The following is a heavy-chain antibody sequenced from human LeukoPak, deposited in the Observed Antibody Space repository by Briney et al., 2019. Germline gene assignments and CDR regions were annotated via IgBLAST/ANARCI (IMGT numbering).Heavy chain of an antibody. CDR1: GFTFDDYG. CDR2: INSDGSST. J-gene: IGHJ4*02. V-gene: IGHV3-74*01. Sequence: PGGSLRLSCAASGFTFDDYGMSWVRQAPGKGLVWVSRINSDGSSTSYADSVKGRFTISRDNSKNTLYLQMNSLRAEDTAVYYCAKDANYYDSSGFSFDYFDYWGQGTLVTVSS. D-gene: IGHD3-22*01. CDR3: AKDANYYDSSGFSFDYFDY.